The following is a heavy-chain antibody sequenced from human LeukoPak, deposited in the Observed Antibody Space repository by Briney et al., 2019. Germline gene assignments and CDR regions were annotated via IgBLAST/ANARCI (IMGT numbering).Heavy chain of an antibody. Sequence: PSETLSLTCAVYGGSFSGYYWSWIRQPPGKGLEWIGEINHSGSTNYNPSLKSRVTISVDTSKNQFSLKLSSVIAADTAVYYCARLRGYGPGSYYKAPNYYYYGMDVWGKGTTATVSS. CDR3: ARLRGYGPGSYYKAPNYYYYGMDV. D-gene: IGHD3-10*01. CDR1: GGSFSGYY. CDR2: INHSGST. J-gene: IGHJ6*04. V-gene: IGHV4-34*01.